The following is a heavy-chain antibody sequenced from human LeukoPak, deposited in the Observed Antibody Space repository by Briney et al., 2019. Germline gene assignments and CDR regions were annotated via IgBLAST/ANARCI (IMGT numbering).Heavy chain of an antibody. J-gene: IGHJ4*02. CDR1: GFTFSSYA. CDR2: ISGSGGST. CDR3: AKPLHGGYGSGSYYNIGY. D-gene: IGHD3-10*01. Sequence: PGGSLRLPCAASGFTFSSYAMSWVRQAPGKGLEWVSAISGSGGSTYYADSVKGRFTISRDNSKNTLYLQMNSLRAEDTAVYYCAKPLHGGYGSGSYYNIGYWGQGTLVTVSS. V-gene: IGHV3-23*01.